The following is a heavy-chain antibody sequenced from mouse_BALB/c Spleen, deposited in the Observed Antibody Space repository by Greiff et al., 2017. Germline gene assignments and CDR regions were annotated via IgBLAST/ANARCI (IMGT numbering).Heavy chain of an antibody. V-gene: IGHV5-6-3*01. D-gene: IGHD1-1*01. J-gene: IGHJ4*01. Sequence: DVKLQESGGGLVQPGGSLKLSCAASGFTFSSYGMSWVRQTPDKRLELVATINSNGGSTYYPDSVKGRFTISRDNAKNTLYLQMSSLKSEDTAMYYCATNYGYAMDYWGQGTSVTVSS. CDR3: ATNYGYAMDY. CDR2: INSNGGST. CDR1: GFTFSSYG.